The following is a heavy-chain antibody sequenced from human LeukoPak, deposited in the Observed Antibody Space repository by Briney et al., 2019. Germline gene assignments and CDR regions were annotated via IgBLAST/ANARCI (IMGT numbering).Heavy chain of an antibody. CDR2: ISGSGGST. D-gene: IGHD1-26*01. V-gene: IGHV3-23*01. CDR3: AKDRRGISRSLTTDY. Sequence: PGGSLRLSCAASGFTFSSYAMSWVRQAPGKRLEWVSAISGSGGSTYYADSVRGRFTISRDTSKNTLDLQMNSLRAEDTAVYYCAKDRRGISRSLTTDYWGQGTLATVSS. J-gene: IGHJ4*02. CDR1: GFTFSSYA.